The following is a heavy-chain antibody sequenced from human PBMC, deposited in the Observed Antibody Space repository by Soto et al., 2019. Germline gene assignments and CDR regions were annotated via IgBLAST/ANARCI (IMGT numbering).Heavy chain of an antibody. V-gene: IGHV3-33*01. D-gene: IGHD3-22*01. CDR3: ARGGGYHY. CDR1: GFTFSSYG. Sequence: QVQLVESGGGVVQPGRSLRLSCAASGFTFSSYGMHWVRQAPGKGLEWVAVIWYDGSNKYYADSVKGRFTISRDNSKNTLYLQMXXXXXXDTAVYYCARGGGYHYWGQGTLVTVSS. CDR2: IWYDGSNK. J-gene: IGHJ4*02.